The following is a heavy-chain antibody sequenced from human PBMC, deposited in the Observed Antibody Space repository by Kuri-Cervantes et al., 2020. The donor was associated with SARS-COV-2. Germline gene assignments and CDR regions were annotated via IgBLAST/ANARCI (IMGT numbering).Heavy chain of an antibody. V-gene: IGHV3-21*04. Sequence: GGSLRLSCVGTGFTFSGYTMNWVRQAPGKALQWVSSISGSGNYIYYVDSVKGRFTVSRDNSKNSLYLQMNSLRAEDTALYYCAKDSGGVWGQGTMVTVSS. D-gene: IGHD3-10*01. CDR1: GFTFSGYT. CDR2: ISGSGNYI. CDR3: AKDSGGV. J-gene: IGHJ3*01.